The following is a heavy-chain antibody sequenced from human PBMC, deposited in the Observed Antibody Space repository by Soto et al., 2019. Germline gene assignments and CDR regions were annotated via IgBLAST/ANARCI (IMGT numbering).Heavy chain of an antibody. CDR1: GFTFRSYG. CDR2: IWYDGSNK. Sequence: HPGGSLRLSCGASGFTFRSYGMHWVRQAPGKGLEWVAVIWYDGSNKYYADSVKGRFTISRDNSKNTLYLQMNSLRAEDTAVYYWAREERILGAKYAKCMDVWRQGATVTVS. J-gene: IGHJ6*02. CDR3: AREERILGAKYAKCMDV. V-gene: IGHV3-33*01. D-gene: IGHD1-26*01.